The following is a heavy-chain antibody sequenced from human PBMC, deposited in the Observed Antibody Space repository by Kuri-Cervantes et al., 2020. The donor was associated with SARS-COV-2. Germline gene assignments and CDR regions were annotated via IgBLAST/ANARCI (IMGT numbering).Heavy chain of an antibody. V-gene: IGHV4-61*02. J-gene: IGHJ3*02. CDR1: GGSISSGSYY. CDR2: IYTSGST. CDR3: ARGRADI. Sequence: LRLSCTVSGGSISSGSYYWSWIRQPAGKGLEWIGRIYTSGSTNYSPSLKSRVTVSVDTSKNQFSLKLSSVTAADTAVYYCARGRADIWGQGTMVTVSS.